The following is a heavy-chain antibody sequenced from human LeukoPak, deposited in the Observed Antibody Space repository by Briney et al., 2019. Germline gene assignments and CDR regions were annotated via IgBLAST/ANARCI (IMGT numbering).Heavy chain of an antibody. CDR3: ATTLNIATAAYF. D-gene: IGHD6-13*01. CDR2: VQQDGSEK. CDR1: GFTFSSHW. V-gene: IGHV3-7*01. J-gene: IGHJ4*02. Sequence: PGGSLRLSCGASGFTFSSHWMSWVRQAPGKGLEGVANVQQDGSEKYYVDSVKGRFTISRDNARNSLYLQMNSLRAEDTAVYYCATTLNIATAAYFWGQGTLVTVSS.